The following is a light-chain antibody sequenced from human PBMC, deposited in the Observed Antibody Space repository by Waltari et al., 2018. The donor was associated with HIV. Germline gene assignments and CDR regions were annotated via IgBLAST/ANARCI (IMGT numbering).Light chain of an antibody. Sequence: QSVLTQPPPPSGPPGHRVTIPCFRCSSNIGTKHVSWYQQLPGTAPKRLIYKNSQRPSGVTDRFTGSKSGTSASLAISGLRSEDEAEYYCAAWDDSLRGWAFGGGTKLTVL. J-gene: IGLJ3*02. CDR2: KNS. V-gene: IGLV1-47*01. CDR3: AAWDDSLRGWA. CDR1: SSNIGTKH.